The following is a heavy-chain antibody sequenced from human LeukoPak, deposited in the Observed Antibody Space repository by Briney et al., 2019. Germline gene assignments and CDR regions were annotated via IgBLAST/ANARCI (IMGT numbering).Heavy chain of an antibody. V-gene: IGHV3-7*01. CDR1: GFTFSSYW. CDR2: IKPDSSEI. CDR3: ARVVYSTHFDY. D-gene: IGHD2-2*01. J-gene: IGHJ4*02. Sequence: GGSLRLSCAASGFTFSSYWMSWVRQAPGKGLEWVANIKPDSSEIYYADSVKGRFTSSRDNAKNSLYLQMHSLRAEDTAVYYCARVVYSTHFDYWGQGALVTVSS.